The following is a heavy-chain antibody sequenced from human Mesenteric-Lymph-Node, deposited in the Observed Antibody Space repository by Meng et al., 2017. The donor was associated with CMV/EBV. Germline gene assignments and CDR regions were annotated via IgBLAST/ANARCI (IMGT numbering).Heavy chain of an antibody. J-gene: IGHJ4*02. CDR3: ARGTTVITLDY. V-gene: IGHV4-34*01. Sequence: GSLRLSCGVYGGSFSGYLWSWIRQPPGKGLEWIGEINHGGYTNYNPSLKSRVTISVDTSQNQFSLKVISVTAADTAVYYCARGTTVITLDYWGQGTLVTVSS. CDR2: INHGGYT. CDR1: GGSFSGYL. D-gene: IGHD4-17*01.